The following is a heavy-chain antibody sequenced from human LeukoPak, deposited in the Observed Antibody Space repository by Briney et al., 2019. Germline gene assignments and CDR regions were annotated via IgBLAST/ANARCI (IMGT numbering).Heavy chain of an antibody. CDR1: GFTFSDYS. Sequence: GGSLRLSCAASGFTFSDYSMNWVRQAPGKGLEWVSSISSSSSYIYYADSVKGRFTISRDNAKNSLYLQRSSLRAEDTAVYYCARYISWWDVWGKGTTVTISS. V-gene: IGHV3-21*06. CDR3: ARYISWWDV. CDR2: ISSSSSYI. D-gene: IGHD2-15*01. J-gene: IGHJ6*04.